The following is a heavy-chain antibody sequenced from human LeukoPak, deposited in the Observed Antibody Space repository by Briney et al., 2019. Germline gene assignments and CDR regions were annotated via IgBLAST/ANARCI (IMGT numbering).Heavy chain of an antibody. CDR1: GFTFSSYS. CDR3: ARDAGARAFDI. Sequence: GGPLRLSCAASGFTFSSYSMNWVRQAPGKGLEWISYISSSSNTIYYADSVKGRFTISRDNAKNPLYLQMNSLRAEDTAVYYCARDAGARAFDIWGQGTMVTVSS. J-gene: IGHJ3*02. V-gene: IGHV3-48*01. D-gene: IGHD2-8*02. CDR2: ISSSSNTI.